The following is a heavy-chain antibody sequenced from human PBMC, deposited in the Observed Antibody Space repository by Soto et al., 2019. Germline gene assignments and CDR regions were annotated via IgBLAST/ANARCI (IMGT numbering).Heavy chain of an antibody. J-gene: IGHJ5*02. D-gene: IGHD6-6*01. CDR1: GGTFSSYA. V-gene: IGHV1-69*13. CDR2: IIPIFGTA. CDR3: ARGGSSLRYNWFDP. Sequence: GASVKVSCKASGGTFSSYAISWVRQAPGQGLEWMGGIIPIFGTANYAQKFQGRVTITADESTSTAYMELSSLRSEDTAVYYCARGGSSLRYNWFDPWGQGTLVTVSS.